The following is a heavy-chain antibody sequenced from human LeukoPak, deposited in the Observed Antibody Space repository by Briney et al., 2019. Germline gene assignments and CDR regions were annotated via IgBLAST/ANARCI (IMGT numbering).Heavy chain of an antibody. CDR1: GGSISNLY. CDR2: IYTSGSA. Sequence: NPSETLSLTCTVSGGSISNLYWSWIRQPAGQALEWIGRIYTSGSANYNPSLKSRVTMSVDTSKNQFSLKRSSVTAADTAVYYCARETTGAGTARPFDYWGQGTLVTVSS. CDR3: ARETTGAGTARPFDY. J-gene: IGHJ4*02. D-gene: IGHD6-13*01. V-gene: IGHV4-4*07.